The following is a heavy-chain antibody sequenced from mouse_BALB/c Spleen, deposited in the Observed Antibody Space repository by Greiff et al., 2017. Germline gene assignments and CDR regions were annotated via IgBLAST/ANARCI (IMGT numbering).Heavy chain of an antibody. CDR3: ASPAHYGYDDYAMDY. Sequence: EVQVVESGPGLVKPSQSLSLTCSVTGYSITRGYYWNWIRQFPGNKLEWMGYISYDGSNNYNPSLKNRISITRDTSKNQFFLKLNSVTTEDTATYYCASPAHYGYDDYAMDYWGQGTSVTVSS. J-gene: IGHJ4*01. D-gene: IGHD2-2*01. CDR2: ISYDGSN. CDR1: GYSITRGYY. V-gene: IGHV3-6*02.